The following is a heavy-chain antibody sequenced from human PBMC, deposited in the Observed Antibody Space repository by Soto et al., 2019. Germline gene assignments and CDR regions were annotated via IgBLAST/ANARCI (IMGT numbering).Heavy chain of an antibody. V-gene: IGHV6-1*01. Sequence: SQTLSLTCAISGDSVAANTGAWNSIRPSPSRGLEWLGRTYYRSKWYNDYAVSVKSRITISPDTSKNQFSLQLNSVTPEDTAVYYCAGEDNRDAFDIWGQGTLVTVSS. CDR2: TYYRSKWYN. CDR1: GDSVAANTGA. J-gene: IGHJ3*02. CDR3: AGEDNRDAFDI.